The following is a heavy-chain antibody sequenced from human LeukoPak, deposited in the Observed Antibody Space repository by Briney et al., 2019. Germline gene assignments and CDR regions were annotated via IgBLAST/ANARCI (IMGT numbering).Heavy chain of an antibody. CDR2: IYYSGSI. J-gene: IGHJ3*02. V-gene: IGHV4-59*02. CDR1: GDSVTNHY. CDR3: AREGAYYGSEGDAFDI. Sequence: SETLSLTCIVSGDSVTNHYCSLIRQPPGKGLEWIGYIYYSGSINYNPSLKSRVSISVDTSRNQFSMKLNSVTAADTAVYYCAREGAYYGSEGDAFDIWGQGTMVTVSS. D-gene: IGHD3-10*01.